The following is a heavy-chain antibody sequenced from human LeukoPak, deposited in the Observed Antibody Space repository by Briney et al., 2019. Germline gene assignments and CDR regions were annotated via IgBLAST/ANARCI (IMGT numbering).Heavy chain of an antibody. CDR2: ISSSGRST. Sequence: GGSLRLSCEASGFTLSVYEMNWIGQAPGKGLEWVAYISSSGRSTYYADSVKGRFTISRDNTKNSLCLQMDSLRAEDTAVYYCARDPDCSGGRCSERGLDYWGQGTLVTVSS. CDR3: ARDPDCSGGRCSERGLDY. CDR1: GFTLSVYE. J-gene: IGHJ4*02. D-gene: IGHD2-15*01. V-gene: IGHV3-48*03.